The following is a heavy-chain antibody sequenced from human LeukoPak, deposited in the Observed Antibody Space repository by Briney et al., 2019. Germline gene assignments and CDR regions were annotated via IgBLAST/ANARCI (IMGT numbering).Heavy chain of an antibody. CDR3: GRVRVGASFDY. Sequence: GGSLRLSCAASGFPFSSYWMTWVRQAPGKGLEWVANIKQDGSEKYYVDSVKGRFTISRDNAKNSLYLQMNSLRAEDTAVYYCGRVRVGASFDYWGQGTLVTVSS. D-gene: IGHD1-26*01. J-gene: IGHJ4*02. V-gene: IGHV3-7*04. CDR1: GFPFSSYW. CDR2: IKQDGSEK.